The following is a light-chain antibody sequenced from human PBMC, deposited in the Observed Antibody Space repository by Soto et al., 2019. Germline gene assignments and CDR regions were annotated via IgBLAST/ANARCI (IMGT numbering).Light chain of an antibody. CDR1: SGSVSTNYY. Sequence: QTVVTQEPSLSVSPGGTVTFTCGLSSGSVSTNYYPSWYQQTPGQSPRTLMYSTNTRSSGVPDRFSGSILGNKAALTITGAQADDESDYSCVLYMGSGINVFGGGTQLTVL. V-gene: IGLV8-61*01. J-gene: IGLJ7*01. CDR3: VLYMGSGINV. CDR2: STN.